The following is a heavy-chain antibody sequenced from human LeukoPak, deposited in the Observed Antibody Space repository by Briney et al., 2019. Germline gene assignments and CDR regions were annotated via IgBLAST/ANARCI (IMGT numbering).Heavy chain of an antibody. V-gene: IGHV3-23*01. Sequence: PGESLRLSCAASGFTFSSYAMSWVRQAPGKGLEWVSAMSSSDDGRYYAASVRGRFTISRDTSRSTLYLQMNSLRAEDAAVYYCARGYSYGWDYWGQGTLVTVSS. CDR1: GFTFSSYA. CDR2: MSSSDDGR. J-gene: IGHJ4*02. CDR3: ARGYSYGWDY. D-gene: IGHD5-18*01.